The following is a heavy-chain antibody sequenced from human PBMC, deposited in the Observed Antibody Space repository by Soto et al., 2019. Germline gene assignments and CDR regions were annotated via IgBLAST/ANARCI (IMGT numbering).Heavy chain of an antibody. CDR2: IKQDGSEK. D-gene: IGHD3-22*01. J-gene: IGHJ4*02. V-gene: IGHV3-7*03. Sequence: EVQLVESGGGLVQPGGSLRLSCAASGFTFSSYWMRWVRQAPGKGLEWVANIKQDGSEKYYVDSVKGRFTISRDNAKNSLYLQMNSLRAEDTAVYYCARDVGGLLGFLADYWGQGTLVTVSS. CDR3: ARDVGGLLGFLADY. CDR1: GFTFSSYW.